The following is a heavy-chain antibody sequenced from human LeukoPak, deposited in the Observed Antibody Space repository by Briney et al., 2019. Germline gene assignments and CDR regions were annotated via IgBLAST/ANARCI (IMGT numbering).Heavy chain of an antibody. D-gene: IGHD3-3*01. CDR2: ISGSGGNT. V-gene: IGHV3-23*01. J-gene: IGHJ4*02. CDR3: AKDQKRIFGVVHFDY. Sequence: GGSLRLSCAASGFTFTTYAMGWVRQAPGKGLEWVSTISGSGGNTYYADSVKGRFTISRDNSKNTLSLQMNSLRVEDTAVYYCAKDQKRIFGVVHFDYWGQGSLVTVSS. CDR1: GFTFTTYA.